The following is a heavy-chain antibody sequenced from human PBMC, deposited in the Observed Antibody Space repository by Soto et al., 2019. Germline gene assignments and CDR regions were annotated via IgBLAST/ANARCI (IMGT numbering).Heavy chain of an antibody. CDR2: INPNSGGT. V-gene: IGHV1-2*02. J-gene: IGHJ4*02. D-gene: IGHD3-22*01. CDR3: ARSDYYDSSGYWIAFDY. Sequence: ASVKVSCKASGYTFTGYYIHWVRQAPGQGLEWMGWINPNSGGTNYAQKFQGRVTMTGDTSISTAYMELSRLRSDDTAVYYCARSDYYDSSGYWIAFDYWGQGTLVTVSS. CDR1: GYTFTGYY.